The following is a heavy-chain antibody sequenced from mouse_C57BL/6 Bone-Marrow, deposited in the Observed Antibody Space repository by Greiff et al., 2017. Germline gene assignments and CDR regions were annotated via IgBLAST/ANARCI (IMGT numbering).Heavy chain of an antibody. CDR2: INPNNGGT. D-gene: IGHD2-4*01. J-gene: IGHJ3*01. Sequence: VQLKESGPELVKPGASVKIPCKASGYTFTDYNMDWVKQSHGKSLEWIGDINPNNGGTIYNQKFKGKATLTVDKSSSTAYMELRSLTSEDTAVYYCARMGYYDYDAWFAYWGQGTLVTVSA. CDR3: ARMGYYDYDAWFAY. CDR1: GYTFTDYN. V-gene: IGHV1-18*01.